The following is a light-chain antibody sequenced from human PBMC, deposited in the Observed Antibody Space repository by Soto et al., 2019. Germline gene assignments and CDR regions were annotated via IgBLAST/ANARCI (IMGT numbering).Light chain of an antibody. V-gene: IGKV1-5*01. CDR3: QQYNDYSTWT. CDR1: QSISRW. J-gene: IGKJ1*01. Sequence: DIQMTQSPSTLSASVGDRVTITCRASQSISRWVAWYQQKPGEAPKVLIWDASSLQRGVPSRFSGSGSGTGFTLTISSLQPDDFATYYCQQYNDYSTWTFGQGTKVDIK. CDR2: DAS.